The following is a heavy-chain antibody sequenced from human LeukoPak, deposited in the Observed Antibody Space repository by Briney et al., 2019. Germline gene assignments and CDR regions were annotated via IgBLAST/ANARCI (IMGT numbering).Heavy chain of an antibody. CDR2: IYHSGAT. CDR3: ANTQTPAGGGFDY. V-gene: IGHV4-38-2*01. CDR1: GYSISSGYY. Sequence: SETLSLTCAVSGYSISSGYYWDWLRQPPGKGLEWIGNIYHSGATYYNPSLESRVSMSLDTSENQFSLKVTSVTAADTAVYYCANTQTPAGGGFDYWGQGTLVTVSS. J-gene: IGHJ4*02. D-gene: IGHD3-16*01.